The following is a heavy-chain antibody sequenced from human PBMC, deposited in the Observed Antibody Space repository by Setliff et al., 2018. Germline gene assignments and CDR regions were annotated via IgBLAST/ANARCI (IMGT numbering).Heavy chain of an antibody. J-gene: IGHJ4*02. CDR1: GGSINRDY. CDR3: ARGYYNFLSGYYTPYYFDY. Sequence: SETLSLTCSVSGGSINRDYWNWIRQPPGKGLEWLGYIHYSGNTNYNPSLKSRVTISVDTSKNQFSLKLSSVTAADTAVYFCARGYYNFLSGYYTPYYFDYWGQGTLVTVSS. CDR2: IHYSGNT. D-gene: IGHD3-3*01. V-gene: IGHV4-59*01.